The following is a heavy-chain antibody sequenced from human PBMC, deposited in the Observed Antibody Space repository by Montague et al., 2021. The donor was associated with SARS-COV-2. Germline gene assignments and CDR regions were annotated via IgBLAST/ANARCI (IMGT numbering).Heavy chain of an antibody. CDR2: ISSKVSTI. CDR3: AKGYDFPGSYFDY. J-gene: IGHJ4*02. CDR1: GFSFSSYE. D-gene: IGHD5-12*01. Sequence: SLRLSCAASGFSFSSYEMNWVRQAPGKGLEWLSYISSKVSTIDYADSVKGRFTISRDNAKNSLYLQMNSLRAEDSAVYYCAKGYDFPGSYFDYWGQGTLV. V-gene: IGHV3-48*03.